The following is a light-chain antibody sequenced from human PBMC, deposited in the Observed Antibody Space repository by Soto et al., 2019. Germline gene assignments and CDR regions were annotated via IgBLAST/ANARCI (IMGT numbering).Light chain of an antibody. CDR2: GNN. CDR3: QSYATGLSVLYV. J-gene: IGLJ1*01. Sequence: QSVLTQPPSVSGAPGQRVTISCTGSSSNIGAGYDVHWYQQLPGTAPKLLIYGNNNRPSGVPDRFSGSKSGTSASLAVTGLQAEDEADCYCQSYATGLSVLYVFGTGTKVTVL. V-gene: IGLV1-40*01. CDR1: SSNIGAGYD.